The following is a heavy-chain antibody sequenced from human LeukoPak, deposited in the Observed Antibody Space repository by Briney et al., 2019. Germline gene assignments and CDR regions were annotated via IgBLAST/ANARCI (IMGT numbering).Heavy chain of an antibody. CDR3: ASSASPTTPSGDY. D-gene: IGHD6-25*01. Sequence: ASVKVSCKASGGTSITHIINWVRQAPGQGLEWMGIINPSGGSTSYAQKFQGRVTMTRDTSTSTVYMELSSLRSEDTAVYYCASSASPTTPSGDYWGQGTLVAVSS. CDR2: INPSGGST. CDR1: GGTSITHI. V-gene: IGHV1-46*01. J-gene: IGHJ4*02.